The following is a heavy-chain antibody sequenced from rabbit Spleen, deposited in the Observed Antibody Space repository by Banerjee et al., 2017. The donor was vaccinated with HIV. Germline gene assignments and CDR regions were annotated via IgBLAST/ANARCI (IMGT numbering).Heavy chain of an antibody. J-gene: IGHJ4*01. CDR3: IRDRGGWGADL. Sequence: QEQLKESGGGLVQPGGSLTLSCKASGLDFNSAGISWVRQAPGKGLEWIGIISTGDGNAAYASWAKSRSTITRNINLNTVDLKMTSLTAADTATYFCIRDRGGWGADLWGQGTLVTVS. CDR2: ISTGDGNA. CDR1: GLDFNSAG. D-gene: IGHD4-1*01. V-gene: IGHV1S47*01.